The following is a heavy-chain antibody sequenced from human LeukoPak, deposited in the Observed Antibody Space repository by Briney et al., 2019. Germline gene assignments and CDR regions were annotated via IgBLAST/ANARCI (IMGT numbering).Heavy chain of an antibody. CDR1: GGSISSGGYY. V-gene: IGHV4-31*03. Sequence: ASETLSLTCTVSGGSISSGGYYWSWIRQHPGKGLEWIGYIYYSGSTYYNPSLKSRVTISVDTSKNKFSLKLSSVTAADTALYYCARGGSRGYVDWGQGTLVTVSS. CDR3: ARGGSRGYVD. D-gene: IGHD3-22*01. CDR2: IYYSGST. J-gene: IGHJ4*02.